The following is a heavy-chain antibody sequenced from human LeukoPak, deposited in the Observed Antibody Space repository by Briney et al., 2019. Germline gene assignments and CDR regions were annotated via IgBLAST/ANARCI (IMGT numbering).Heavy chain of an antibody. D-gene: IGHD3-16*01. Sequence: AGGSLRLSCAAPRFTFSNYVMSWVRQAPGGGLECVSAISGSGRSTYCADSVKGRFTISRDNSKNTLYLQMNSLRAEDTALYYCARVAGTIRIWPQPFGDGMDVWGQGTTVTVSS. CDR2: ISGSGRST. J-gene: IGHJ6*02. CDR3: ARVAGTIRIWPQPFGDGMDV. CDR1: RFTFSNYV. V-gene: IGHV3-23*01.